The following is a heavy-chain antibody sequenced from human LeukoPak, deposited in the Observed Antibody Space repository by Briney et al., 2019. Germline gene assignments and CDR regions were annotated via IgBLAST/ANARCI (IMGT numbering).Heavy chain of an antibody. J-gene: IGHJ6*03. CDR1: GYTFTSYD. CDR3: ARSGHDFWSGYYTWGNYYYYMDV. Sequence: ASVKVSCKASGYTFTSYDINWVRQATGQGLEWMGWMNPNSGNTGYAQKFQGRVTMTRNTSISTAYMELSSLRSEDTAVYYCARSGHDFWSGYYTWGNYYYYMDVWGKGTTVTVSS. CDR2: MNPNSGNT. V-gene: IGHV1-8*01. D-gene: IGHD3-3*01.